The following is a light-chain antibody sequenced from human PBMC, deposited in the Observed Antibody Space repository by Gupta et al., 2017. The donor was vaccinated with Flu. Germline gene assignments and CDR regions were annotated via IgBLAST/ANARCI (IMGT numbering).Light chain of an antibody. V-gene: IGKV1-12*01. CDR2: AAY. CDR3: QHYNSFPYT. CDR1: QSISRL. Sequence: DIQMPQSPSSVAASVGDRVTIICRASQSISRLLGWYQQKPGKAPQLLIYAAYNLHSGVPSRCSGGGSGTEFTLTISSLQPEDFATYYCQHYNSFPYTFGQGTKLEMK. J-gene: IGKJ2*01.